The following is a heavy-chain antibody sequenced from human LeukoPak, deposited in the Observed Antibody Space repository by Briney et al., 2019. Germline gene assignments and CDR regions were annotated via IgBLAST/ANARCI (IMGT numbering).Heavy chain of an antibody. V-gene: IGHV4-59*08. CDR1: GGSISTYY. Sequence: TSETLSLTCIVSGGSISTYYWTWIRQPPGKGLEWIGYIYYSGSTNYNPSLKSRVTISVDTSKNQFSLKLSSVTAADTAVYYCARHEWGMRAAAGDSSGFDYWGQGTLVTASS. D-gene: IGHD6-13*01. CDR3: ARHEWGMRAAAGDSSGFDY. J-gene: IGHJ4*02. CDR2: IYYSGST.